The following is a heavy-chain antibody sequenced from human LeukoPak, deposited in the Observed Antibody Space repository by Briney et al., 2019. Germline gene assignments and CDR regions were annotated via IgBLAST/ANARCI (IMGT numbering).Heavy chain of an antibody. V-gene: IGHV3-7*04. Sequence: GGSLRLSCAASGFTFSSYWMSWVRQAPGKGLECLANIKEDGSEKNYVDSVKGRFTISRGNAKNSLYLQMNSLRAEDTAVYSCMRDFLGDWGQGTLVTVSS. CDR1: GFTFSSYW. D-gene: IGHD3-10*01. J-gene: IGHJ4*02. CDR3: MRDFLGD. CDR2: IKEDGSEK.